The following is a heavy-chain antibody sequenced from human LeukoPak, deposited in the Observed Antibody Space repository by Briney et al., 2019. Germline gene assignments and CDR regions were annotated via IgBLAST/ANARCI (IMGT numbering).Heavy chain of an antibody. J-gene: IGHJ4*02. Sequence: GASVKVSCKVSGYTLTELSMHWVRQAPGKGLEWMGGFDPEDGETIYAQKFQGRATMTEDTSTDTAYMELSSLRSEDTAVYYCATVDSGSYLNFDYWGQGTLVTVSS. D-gene: IGHD1-26*01. CDR1: GYTLTELS. CDR2: FDPEDGET. V-gene: IGHV1-24*01. CDR3: ATVDSGSYLNFDY.